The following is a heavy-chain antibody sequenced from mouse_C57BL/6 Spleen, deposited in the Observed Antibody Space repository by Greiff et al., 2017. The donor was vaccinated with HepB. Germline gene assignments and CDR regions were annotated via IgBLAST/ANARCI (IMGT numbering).Heavy chain of an antibody. D-gene: IGHD2-4*01. V-gene: IGHV1-76*01. Sequence: VQRVASGAELVRPGASVKLSCKASGYTFTDDYINWVKQRPGQGLEWIARIYPGSGNTYYNEKFKGKATLTAEKSSSTAYMQLSSLTSEDSAVYFFARSYYDYDWFAYWGQGTLVTVSA. CDR3: ARSYYDYDWFAY. J-gene: IGHJ3*01. CDR2: IYPGSGNT. CDR1: GYTFTDDY.